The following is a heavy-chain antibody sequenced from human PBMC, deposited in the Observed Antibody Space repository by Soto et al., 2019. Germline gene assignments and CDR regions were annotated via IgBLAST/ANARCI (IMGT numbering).Heavy chain of an antibody. D-gene: IGHD1-26*01. Sequence: SQTLSLTCPISGDSVSSSSVTWNWIRQSPSGGLEWLGRTYYRSKWYNDYAESVKSRITINPDTSKNQFSLHLNSVTPEDTAVYYCVRLIGNSWLDFWGQGTLVTVSS. CDR3: VRLIGNSWLDF. CDR1: GDSVSSSSVT. CDR2: TYYRSKWYN. J-gene: IGHJ5*01. V-gene: IGHV6-1*01.